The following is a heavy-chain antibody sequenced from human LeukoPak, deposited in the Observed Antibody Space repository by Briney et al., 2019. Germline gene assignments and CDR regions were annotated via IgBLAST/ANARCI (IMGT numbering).Heavy chain of an antibody. J-gene: IGHJ1*01. CDR2: IIPIFGTA. Sequence: SSVKVSFKASGGTFSSYAISWVRQAPGQGLEWMAGIIPIFGTANYAQKFQGRVTITTDESTSTAYMELSSLRSEDTAVYYCARTPPYYFDSSGYYYEYFQHWGQGTLVTVSS. V-gene: IGHV1-69*05. CDR1: GGTFSSYA. CDR3: ARTPPYYFDSSGYYYEYFQH. D-gene: IGHD3-22*01.